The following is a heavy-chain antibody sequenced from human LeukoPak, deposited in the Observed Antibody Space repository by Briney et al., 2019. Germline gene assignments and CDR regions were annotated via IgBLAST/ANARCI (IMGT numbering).Heavy chain of an antibody. D-gene: IGHD6-6*01. CDR3: ARGVYSSSSMDY. Sequence: SQTLSLTCTVSGGSISSGDYYWSWIRQPPGKGLEWIGYIYYSGSTYYNPSLRSRVTISVDTSKNQFSLKLSSVTAADTAVYYCARGVYSSSSMDYWGQGTLVTVSS. CDR1: GGSISSGDYY. V-gene: IGHV4-30-4*01. J-gene: IGHJ4*02. CDR2: IYYSGST.